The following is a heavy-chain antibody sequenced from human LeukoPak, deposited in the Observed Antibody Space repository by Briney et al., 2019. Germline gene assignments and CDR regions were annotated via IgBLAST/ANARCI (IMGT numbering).Heavy chain of an antibody. D-gene: IGHD3-22*01. CDR1: GITLSNYG. J-gene: IGHJ4*02. V-gene: IGHV3-23*01. CDR2: ISDSGGRT. Sequence: GGSLRLSCAVSGITLSNYGMTWVRQAPGKGLEWVAGISDSGGRTNYADSVKGRFTISRDNPKNTLYLQMNSLRAEDTVVYFCAKRGVVIRVILVGFHKEAYYFDSWGQGVLVTVSS. CDR3: AKRGVVIRVILVGFHKEAYYFDS.